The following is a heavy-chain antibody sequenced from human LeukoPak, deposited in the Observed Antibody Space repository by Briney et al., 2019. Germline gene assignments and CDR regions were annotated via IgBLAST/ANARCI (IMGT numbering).Heavy chain of an antibody. CDR2: ISYDGSNK. CDR3: AKDKFYGSSWYHGLNY. Sequence: PGGSLRLSCAASGFTFSSYGMHWVRQAPGKGLEWVAVISYDGSNKYYADSVKGRFTISRDNSKNTLYLQMNSLRAEDTAVYYCAKDKFYGSSWYHGLNYWGQGTLVTVSS. J-gene: IGHJ4*02. CDR1: GFTFSSYG. D-gene: IGHD6-13*01. V-gene: IGHV3-30*18.